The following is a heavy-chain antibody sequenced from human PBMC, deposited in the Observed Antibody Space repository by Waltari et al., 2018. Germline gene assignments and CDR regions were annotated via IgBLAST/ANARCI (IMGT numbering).Heavy chain of an antibody. J-gene: IGHJ3*02. CDR2: IYSGGST. CDR3: ARSRITMIVVARHDAFDI. D-gene: IGHD3-22*01. V-gene: IGHV3-23*03. CDR1: GFTFSSYA. Sequence: EVQLLESGGGLVQPGGSLRLSCAASGFTFSSYAMSWVRQAPGKGLEWVSVIYSGGSTYYADSVKGRFTISRDNSKNTLYLQMNSLRAEDTAVYYCARSRITMIVVARHDAFDIWGQGTMVTVSS.